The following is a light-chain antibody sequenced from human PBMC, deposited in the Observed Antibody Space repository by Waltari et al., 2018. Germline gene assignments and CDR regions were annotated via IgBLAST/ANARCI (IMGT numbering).Light chain of an antibody. CDR1: QSVTSSA. J-gene: IGKJ4*01. V-gene: IGKV3-20*01. CDR3: QQYDGEVVT. CDR2: GTS. Sequence: RAMQSVTSSALTWYQQKLGQAPRLLIDGTSSRATGIPDRFSGSGSGTDFTLTISRLEPEDFAVYYCQQYDGEVVTFGGGTKVEI.